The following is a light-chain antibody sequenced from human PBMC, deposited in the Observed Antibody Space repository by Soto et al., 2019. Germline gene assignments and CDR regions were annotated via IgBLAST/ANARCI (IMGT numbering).Light chain of an antibody. CDR3: HSFDSSLSGHV. CDR2: GNK. V-gene: IGLV1-40*01. Sequence: QSVLTQPPSVSGAPGQTVTISCTGSNSNIGAGYDVHWYRQLPGTAPKLLIYGNKNRPSGVPDRFSGSKSGTSASLAITGLQAEDEAAYYCHSFDSSLSGHVFGTGTKVTVL. J-gene: IGLJ1*01. CDR1: NSNIGAGYD.